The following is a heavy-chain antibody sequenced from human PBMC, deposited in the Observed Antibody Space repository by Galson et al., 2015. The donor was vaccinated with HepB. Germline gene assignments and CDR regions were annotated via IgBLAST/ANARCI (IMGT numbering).Heavy chain of an antibody. CDR3: ARGESRFYGSGTYPYMDV. Sequence: SLRLSCAVSGFTFRSYPIHWVRQAPGKGLEWVALISYDGNNQYYADSVKGRFTISRDNSENTVYLRMSSLRVEDTAVYFCARGESRFYGSGTYPYMDVWGKGTTVTVSS. CDR2: ISYDGNNQ. J-gene: IGHJ6*03. V-gene: IGHV3-30-3*01. D-gene: IGHD3-10*01. CDR1: GFTFRSYP.